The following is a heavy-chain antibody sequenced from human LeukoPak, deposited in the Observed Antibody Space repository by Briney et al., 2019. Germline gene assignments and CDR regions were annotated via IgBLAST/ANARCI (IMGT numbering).Heavy chain of an antibody. Sequence: SETLSLTCTVSGGSISSSSYYWGWIRQPPGKGLEWIGSIYYSGSTYYNPSLKSRVTISVDTSKNQFSLKLSSVTAADTAVYYCARLYGEDSGYYYFMDVWGKGTTVTISS. J-gene: IGHJ6*03. D-gene: IGHD3-10*01. V-gene: IGHV4-39*01. CDR2: IYYSGST. CDR3: ARLYGEDSGYYYFMDV. CDR1: GGSISSSSYY.